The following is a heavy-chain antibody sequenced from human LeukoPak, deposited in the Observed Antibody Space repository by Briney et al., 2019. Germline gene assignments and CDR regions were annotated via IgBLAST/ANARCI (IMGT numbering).Heavy chain of an antibody. CDR3: ARGSTYYDSSGQVPFDY. CDR2: ISSSSSTI. Sequence: GGSLRLSCAASGFTFSTYSMNWVRQAPGKGLEWVSYISSSSSTIYYADSVKGRFTISRDNAKNSLYLQMNSLRAEDTAVNYCARGSTYYDSSGQVPFDYWGQGTLVTVSS. V-gene: IGHV3-48*01. J-gene: IGHJ4*02. CDR1: GFTFSTYS. D-gene: IGHD3-22*01.